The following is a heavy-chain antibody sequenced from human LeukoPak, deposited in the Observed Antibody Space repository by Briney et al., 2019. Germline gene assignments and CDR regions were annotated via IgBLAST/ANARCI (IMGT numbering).Heavy chain of an antibody. J-gene: IGHJ4*02. CDR1: RFTFSSYW. CDR3: ARDKVVGATYFDY. D-gene: IGHD1-26*01. V-gene: IGHV3-7*01. CDR2: IKQDGSEK. Sequence: PGGSLRLSCAASRFTFSSYWMSWVRQAPGKGLEWVANIKQDGSEKYYVDSVKGRFTISRDNAKNSLYLQMNSLRAEDTAVYYCARDKVVGATYFDYWGQGTLVTVSS.